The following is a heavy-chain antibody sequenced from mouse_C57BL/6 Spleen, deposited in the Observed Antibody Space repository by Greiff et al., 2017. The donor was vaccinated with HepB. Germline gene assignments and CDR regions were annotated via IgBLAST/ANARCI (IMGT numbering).Heavy chain of an antibody. CDR3: ARRYDYDAMDY. V-gene: IGHV1-26*01. Sequence: EVQLQQSGPELVKPGASVKISCKASGYTFTDYYMNWVKQSHGKSLEWIGDINPNNGGTSYNQKFKGKATLTVDKSSSTAYMELRSLTSEDSAVYYCARRYDYDAMDYWGQGTSVTVSS. CDR2: INPNNGGT. CDR1: GYTFTDYY. J-gene: IGHJ4*01.